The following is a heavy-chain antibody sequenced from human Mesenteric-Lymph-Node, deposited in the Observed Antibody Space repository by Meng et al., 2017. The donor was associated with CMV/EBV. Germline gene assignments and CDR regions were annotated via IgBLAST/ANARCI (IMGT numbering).Heavy chain of an antibody. D-gene: IGHD6-19*01. Sequence: SCKASGYTFTSYYIHWVRQARGQGLEWMGVINPSGGSTSSAQKCQGRVTMTRDTSTSTVYMELSSLRSEDTAVYYCARFIAVANNFDYWGQGTLVTVSS. CDR3: ARFIAVANNFDY. J-gene: IGHJ4*02. V-gene: IGHV1-46*01. CDR2: INPSGGST. CDR1: GYTFTSYY.